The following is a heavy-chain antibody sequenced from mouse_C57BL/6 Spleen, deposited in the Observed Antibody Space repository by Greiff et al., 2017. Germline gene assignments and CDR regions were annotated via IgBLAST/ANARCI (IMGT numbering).Heavy chain of an antibody. V-gene: IGHV7-1*01. CDR3: ARDAFDGYYSSWFAY. J-gene: IGHJ3*01. CDR2: SRNKANDYTT. D-gene: IGHD2-3*01. CDR1: GFTFSDFY. Sequence: EVQLVESGGGLVQSGRSLRLSCATSGFTFSDFYMEWVRQAPGKGLEWIAASRNKANDYTTEYSASVKGRFIVSRDTSQSILYLQMNALRAEDTAIYYCARDAFDGYYSSWFAYWGQGTLVTVSA.